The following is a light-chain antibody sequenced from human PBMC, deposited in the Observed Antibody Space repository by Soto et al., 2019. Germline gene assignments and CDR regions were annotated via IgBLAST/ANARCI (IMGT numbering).Light chain of an antibody. Sequence: QSALTQPASVSGSPGPSITISCTGTSSDVGGYNYVSWYQHHPGKAPKLMIYDVTNRPSGVSNRFSGSKSGNTASLTISGGQSEDEASYYCSSYTTTSTVVFGGGTKLTV. CDR2: DVT. CDR3: SSYTTTSTVV. V-gene: IGLV2-14*03. CDR1: SSDVGGYNY. J-gene: IGLJ2*01.